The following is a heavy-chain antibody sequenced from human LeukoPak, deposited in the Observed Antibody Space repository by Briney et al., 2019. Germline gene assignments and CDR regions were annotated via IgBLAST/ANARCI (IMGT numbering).Heavy chain of an antibody. CDR3: AREAAPGLFDY. Sequence: GGSLRLSCAASGFTFSRYSMNWVRQAPGKGLEWVSSISSSSSYIYYADSVKGRFTISRDNAKNSLYLQMNSLRAEDTAVYYCAREAAPGLFDYWGQGTLVTVSS. CDR1: GFTFSRYS. CDR2: ISSSSSYI. J-gene: IGHJ4*02. D-gene: IGHD2-15*01. V-gene: IGHV3-21*01.